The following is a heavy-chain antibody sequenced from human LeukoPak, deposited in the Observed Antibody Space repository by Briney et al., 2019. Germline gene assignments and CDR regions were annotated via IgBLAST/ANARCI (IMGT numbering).Heavy chain of an antibody. Sequence: PSETLSLTCTVSGGSISSYYWSWIRQPPGKGLEWIGYIYYSGSTNYNPSLKSRVTISVDTSKNQFSLKLGSVTAADTAVYYCARGSSTSLKTYYFDYWGQGTLVTVSS. V-gene: IGHV4-59*01. D-gene: IGHD2-2*01. CDR3: ARGSSTSLKTYYFDY. CDR2: IYYSGST. CDR1: GGSISSYY. J-gene: IGHJ4*02.